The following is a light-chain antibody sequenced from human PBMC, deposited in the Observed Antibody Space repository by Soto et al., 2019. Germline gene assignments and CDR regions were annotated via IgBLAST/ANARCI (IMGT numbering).Light chain of an antibody. CDR1: SSNIEINY. Sequence: QSVVTQPPSASGTPGQRVTISCSGSSSNIEINYVYWYLQLPGTAPKLLIYSNNQRPSGVPDRFSGSKSGTSASLVISELRSGDEADYYCAAWDDSLSGQVFGGGTQLTVL. CDR3: AAWDDSLSGQV. V-gene: IGLV1-47*02. CDR2: SNN. J-gene: IGLJ2*01.